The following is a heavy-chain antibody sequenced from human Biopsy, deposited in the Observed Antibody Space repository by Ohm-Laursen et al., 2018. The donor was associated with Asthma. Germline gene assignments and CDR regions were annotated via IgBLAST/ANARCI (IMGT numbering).Heavy chain of an antibody. V-gene: IGHV1-3*01. D-gene: IGHD3-9*01. CDR1: GYTFIHYA. CDR3: ARTYYDFLTGQVNDVFAV. J-gene: IGHJ3*01. CDR2: INAGNGNT. Sequence: SVKVSCKASGYTFIHYAIHWVRQAPGQRLEWMGWINAGNGNTKYSQKFQGRVTISRDTSASTAYMDLSSLRSEDTAVYYCARTYYDFLTGQVNDVFAVWGQGTMVTVSS.